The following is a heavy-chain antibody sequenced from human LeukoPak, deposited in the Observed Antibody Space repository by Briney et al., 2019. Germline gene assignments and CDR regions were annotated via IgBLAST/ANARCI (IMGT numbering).Heavy chain of an antibody. V-gene: IGHV4-4*07. D-gene: IGHD4-17*01. J-gene: IGHJ3*02. Sequence: PSETLSLTCTVSGGSISSYYWSWIRQPAGKGLEWIGRIHTSGSINYNPSLKSRVTMSVDTSKNQFSLKLSSVTAADTAVYFCARQPPDYDDLHDALDIWGQGTVVTVSS. CDR2: IHTSGSI. CDR1: GGSISSYY. CDR3: ARQPPDYDDLHDALDI.